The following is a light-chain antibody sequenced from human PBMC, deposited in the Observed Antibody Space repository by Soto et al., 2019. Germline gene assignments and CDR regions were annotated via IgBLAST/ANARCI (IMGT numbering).Light chain of an antibody. Sequence: QSALTQPASVSGSPGQSITISCSGLSDVGSFGPVSWYQHHPGQVPKLIIYEGIRRPSGVSSRFSGSKTGNTASLTITGLQAEDEGDYYCCSYAGARSYVFGTGTKLTVL. CDR1: LSDVGSFGP. CDR2: EGI. V-gene: IGLV2-23*01. CDR3: CSYAGARSYV. J-gene: IGLJ1*01.